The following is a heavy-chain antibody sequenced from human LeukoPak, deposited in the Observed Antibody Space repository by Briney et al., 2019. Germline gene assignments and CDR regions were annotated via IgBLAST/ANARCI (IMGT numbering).Heavy chain of an antibody. J-gene: IGHJ4*02. CDR2: IYTSGST. CDR3: ARSTELGYCSSTSCYTLYYFDY. Sequence: SETLSLTCTVSGGSISSYYWSWIRQPPGKGLEWIGYIYTSGSTNYNPPLKSRVTISVDTSKNQFSLKLSSVTAADTAVYYCARSTELGYCSSTSCYTLYYFDYWGQGTLVTVSS. V-gene: IGHV4-4*09. CDR1: GGSISSYY. D-gene: IGHD2-2*02.